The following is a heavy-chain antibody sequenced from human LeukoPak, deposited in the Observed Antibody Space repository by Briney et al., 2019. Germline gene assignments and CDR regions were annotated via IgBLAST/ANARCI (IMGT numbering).Heavy chain of an antibody. CDR2: IGRSSIDK. V-gene: IGHV3-21*01. J-gene: IGHJ4*02. CDR1: GFTFNTFT. D-gene: IGHD2-8*01. CDR3: VRGDGREL. Sequence: GGSLRLSCAASGFTFNTFTMNWVRQAPGKGLEWVSSIGRSSIDKYYADSARGRFTISRDNAKNSLYVQMSSLRAEDTAVYYCVRGDGRELWGQGTLVTVSS.